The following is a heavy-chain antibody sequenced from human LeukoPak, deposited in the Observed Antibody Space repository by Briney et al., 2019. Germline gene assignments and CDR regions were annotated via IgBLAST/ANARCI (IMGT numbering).Heavy chain of an antibody. CDR2: IYPSDSNT. J-gene: IGHJ4*02. D-gene: IGHD5-18*01. CDR1: GYSFTTYW. V-gene: IGHV5-51*01. CDR3: ATLVDTAAA. Sequence: GESLKIPVKGSGYSFTTYWSGWVRQMPGKGLESMGIIYPSDSNTRYSPSFQGQVTISADRSINTAYLQWSSLKASDTAMYYCATLVDTAAAWAQGTLVTVSS.